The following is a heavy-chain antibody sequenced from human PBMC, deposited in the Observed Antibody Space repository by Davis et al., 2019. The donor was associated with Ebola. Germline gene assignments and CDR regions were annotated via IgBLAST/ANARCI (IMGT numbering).Heavy chain of an antibody. Sequence: ASSVKVSCKASGYTFTNYVITWVRQPPRQGLEWMGWINPHNGNTNYAQNVQGRVTMTTDTSTSTAYMEVGSLRSDDTAVYYCARAQFPTTSDHWGQGTLVTVSS. V-gene: IGHV1-18*04. CDR3: ARAQFPTTSDH. J-gene: IGHJ4*02. CDR2: INPHNGNT. CDR1: GYTFTNYV. D-gene: IGHD1-1*01.